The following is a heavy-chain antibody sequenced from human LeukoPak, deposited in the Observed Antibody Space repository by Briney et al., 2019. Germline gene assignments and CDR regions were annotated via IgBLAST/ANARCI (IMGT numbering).Heavy chain of an antibody. CDR2: ISGSGGST. Sequence: PGGSLRLSCAASGFAFSSYAMNWVRQAPGKGLEWVSAISGSGGSTYYADSVKGRLTISRDNSKNTLYLQMNSLRAEDTAVYYCAKSALGIFTGGEYWGQGTLVTVSS. CDR1: GFAFSSYA. V-gene: IGHV3-23*01. D-gene: IGHD3-16*01. CDR3: AKSALGIFTGGEY. J-gene: IGHJ4*02.